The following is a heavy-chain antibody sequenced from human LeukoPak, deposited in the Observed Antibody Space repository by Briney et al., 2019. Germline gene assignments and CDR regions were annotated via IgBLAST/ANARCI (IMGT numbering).Heavy chain of an antibody. CDR1: GGSFSAYY. CDR2: IYHNGNT. D-gene: IGHD5-12*01. J-gene: IGHJ4*02. V-gene: IGHV4-34*01. Sequence: KTSETLSLTCAVYGGSFSAYYWSWIRQPPGKGLEWIGEIYHNGNTNYNPSLKSRVAISVDTSNNHFSLKLSSVTAADTAVYYCARLDISTTWYAFDYWGQGTLVTVSS. CDR3: ARLDISTTWYAFDY.